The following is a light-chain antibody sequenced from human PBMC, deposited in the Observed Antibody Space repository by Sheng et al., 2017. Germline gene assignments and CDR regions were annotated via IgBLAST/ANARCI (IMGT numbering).Light chain of an antibody. CDR3: QQTDSIPYT. J-gene: IGKJ2*01. Sequence: DIQMTQSPSSLSASVGDRVTITCRASQSISSYLNWYQQKPGKAPKLLIYAASSLQSGVPSRFSGSGSGTDFTLTISNLQPEDFATYYCQQTDSIPYTFGQGTKLEI. CDR2: AAS. CDR1: QSISSY. V-gene: IGKV1-39*01.